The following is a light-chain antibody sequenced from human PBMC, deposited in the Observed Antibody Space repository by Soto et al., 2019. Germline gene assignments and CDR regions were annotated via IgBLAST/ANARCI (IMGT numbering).Light chain of an antibody. V-gene: IGKV1-5*01. Sequence: DIQLTQSPSTLSASVGDRVTITCRASQSVNTWLAWYQQRPGKAPKVLISDASTLESGVPSRFSGSGSGTQFALTITNLHPDDFATYYCQHHRTFGQGTKVDIK. CDR1: QSVNTW. CDR2: DAS. CDR3: QHHRT. J-gene: IGKJ1*01.